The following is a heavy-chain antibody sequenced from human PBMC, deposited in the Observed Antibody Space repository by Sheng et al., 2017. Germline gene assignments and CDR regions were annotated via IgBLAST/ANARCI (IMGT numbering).Heavy chain of an antibody. D-gene: IGHD3-10*01. CDR1: GGSFSGYY. J-gene: IGHJ3*02. Sequence: QVQLQQWGAGLLKPSETLSLTCAVYGGSFSGYYWSWIRQPPGKGLEWIGEINHSGSTNYNPSLKSRVTISVDTSKNQFSLKLSSVTAADTAVYYCARRGFGKRGFDIWGQGTMVTVSS. CDR2: INHSGST. CDR3: ARRGFGKRGFDI. V-gene: IGHV4-34*01.